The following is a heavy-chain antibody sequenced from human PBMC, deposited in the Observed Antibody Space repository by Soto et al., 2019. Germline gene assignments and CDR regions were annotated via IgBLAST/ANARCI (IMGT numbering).Heavy chain of an antibody. CDR2: IIPNYEAA. J-gene: IGHJ3*02. V-gene: IGHV1-69*06. CDR3: ARYWNAGTLYGAFDI. D-gene: IGHD4-17*01. CDR1: GGSFNNYV. Sequence: QVQLVQSGAEVRKPGSSVKVSCEASGGSFNNYVISWLRQAPGQGLEWTGGIIPNYEAANYAQKFRGRLTIPADKATNTDYMELNSLRPEDTASYYCARYWNAGTLYGAFDIWGQGTTVIVS.